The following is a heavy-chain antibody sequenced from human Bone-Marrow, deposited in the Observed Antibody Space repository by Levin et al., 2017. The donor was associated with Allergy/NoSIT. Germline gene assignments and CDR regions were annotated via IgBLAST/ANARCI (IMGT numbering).Heavy chain of an antibody. D-gene: IGHD5-24*01. J-gene: IGHJ4*02. V-gene: IGHV3-9*01. CDR2: ISWDGNKV. CDR3: TRTWLHFRFHFDF. CDR1: GFNFDDYA. Sequence: PGGSLRLSCAASGFNFDDYAMHWVRQAPGKGLEWVSGISWDGNKVVYADPVKGGFTISRDSANNSLFLQMSSLTAEDTAFYYCTRTWLHFRFHFDFWGQGILVTVSS.